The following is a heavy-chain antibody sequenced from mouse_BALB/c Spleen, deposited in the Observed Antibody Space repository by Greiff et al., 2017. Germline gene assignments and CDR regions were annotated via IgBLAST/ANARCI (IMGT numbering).Heavy chain of an antibody. CDR2: ISSGGSYT. J-gene: IGHJ1*01. CDR3: ARETPITTRWYFDV. D-gene: IGHD1-1*01. Sequence: DVHLVESGGGLVKPGGSLKLSCAASGFTFSSYAMSWVRQSPEKRLEWVAEISSGGSYTYYPDTVTGRFTISRDNAKNTLYLEMSSLRSEDTAMYYCARETPITTRWYFDVWGAGTTVTVSS. V-gene: IGHV5-9-4*01. CDR1: GFTFSSYA.